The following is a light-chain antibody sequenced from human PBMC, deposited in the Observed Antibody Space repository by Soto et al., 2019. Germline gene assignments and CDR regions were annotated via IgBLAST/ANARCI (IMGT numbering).Light chain of an antibody. J-gene: IGLJ1*01. CDR3: SSYTTSNTRQIV. CDR2: DVS. Sequence: QSALTQPASVSGSPGQSITISCTGTSSDVGGYNYVSWYQHHPGKAPKLMIYDVSNPPSGVSNRFSGSKSGNTASLTISGLQPEDEADYYCSSYTTSNTRQIVFGTGTKLTVL. V-gene: IGLV2-14*03. CDR1: SSDVGGYNY.